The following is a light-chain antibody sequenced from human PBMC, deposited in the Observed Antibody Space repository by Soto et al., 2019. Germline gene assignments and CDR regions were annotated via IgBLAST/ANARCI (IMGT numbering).Light chain of an antibody. CDR2: SAS. V-gene: IGKV1-27*01. CDR3: QKFNTAPLT. Sequence: DIPMTQSRSSLSASVGDRVTNTCRASQDISVYLAWYQQKPGKVPKLLIYSASTLQSGVPSRFSGSGSGTDFTLTISSLQPEDVATYFCQKFNTAPLTFGQGTRLEIK. CDR1: QDISVY. J-gene: IGKJ5*01.